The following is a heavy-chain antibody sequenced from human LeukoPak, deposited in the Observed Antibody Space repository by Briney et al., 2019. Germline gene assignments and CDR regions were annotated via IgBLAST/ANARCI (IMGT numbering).Heavy chain of an antibody. CDR2: ISSSSSYI. CDR1: GFTFSNYA. V-gene: IGHV3-21*01. CDR3: ARPLSSGRNNAFDI. J-gene: IGHJ3*02. D-gene: IGHD3-22*01. Sequence: GGSLRLSCAASGFTFSNYAMSWVRQAPGKGLEWVSSISSSSSYIYYADSVKGRFTISRDNAKNSLYLQMNSLRAEDTAVYYCARPLSSGRNNAFDIWGQGTMVTVSS.